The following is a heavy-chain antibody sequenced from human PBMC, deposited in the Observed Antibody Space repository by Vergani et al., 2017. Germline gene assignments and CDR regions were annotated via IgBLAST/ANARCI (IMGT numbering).Heavy chain of an antibody. CDR2: IYYSGST. V-gene: IGHV4-59*08. Sequence: VQLVESGGGLVKPSETLSLTCTVSGGSISSYYWSWIRQPPGKGLEWIGYIYYSGSTNYNPSLKSRVTISVDTSKNQFSLKLSSVTAADTAVYYCARLGYSSSWYDYWGQGTLVTVSS. CDR3: ARLGYSSSWYDY. CDR1: GGSISSYY. D-gene: IGHD6-13*01. J-gene: IGHJ4*02.